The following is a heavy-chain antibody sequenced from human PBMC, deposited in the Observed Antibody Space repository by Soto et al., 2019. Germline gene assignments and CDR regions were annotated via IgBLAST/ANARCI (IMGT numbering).Heavy chain of an antibody. J-gene: IGHJ5*02. CDR1: GFTFSSYA. CDR2: ISGSGGST. D-gene: IGHD6-19*01. V-gene: IGHV3-23*01. Sequence: EVQLLESGGGLVQPGGSLRLSCAASGFTFSSYAMSWVRQAPGKGLEWVSAISGSGGSTYYADSEKGRFTISRDNSKNTLYLQMNSLRAEDTAVYYCAKVGQWLVVGVNWFDPWGQGTLVTVSS. CDR3: AKVGQWLVVGVNWFDP.